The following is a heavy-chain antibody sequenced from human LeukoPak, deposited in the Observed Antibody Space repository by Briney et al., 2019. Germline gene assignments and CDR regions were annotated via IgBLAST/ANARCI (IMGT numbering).Heavy chain of an antibody. CDR3: ARDLHLRVGATDYYYYGMDV. D-gene: IGHD1-26*01. CDR1: GYTFTSYY. CDR2: INPSGGST. J-gene: IGHJ6*02. Sequence: GASVKVSCKASGYTFTSYYMHWVRQAPGQGLEWMGIINPSGGSTSYAQKFQGRVTMTRDTSTSTVYMELSSLRSEDTAVYYCARDLHLRVGATDYYYYGMDVWGQGTTVTVSS. V-gene: IGHV1-46*01.